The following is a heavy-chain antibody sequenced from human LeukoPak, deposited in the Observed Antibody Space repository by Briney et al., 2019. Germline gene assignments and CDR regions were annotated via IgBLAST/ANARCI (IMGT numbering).Heavy chain of an antibody. J-gene: IGHJ3*02. Sequence: GASVKVSCKASGYTFTSYDINWVRQATGQGLEWMGWMNPNSGNTGYAQKFQGRVTMTRNTSISTAYMELSSLRSEDTAVYYCARVPRRTDLITYYYDSKDAFDIWGQGTMVTVSS. V-gene: IGHV1-8*01. CDR2: MNPNSGNT. D-gene: IGHD3-22*01. CDR1: GYTFTSYD. CDR3: ARVPRRTDLITYYYDSKDAFDI.